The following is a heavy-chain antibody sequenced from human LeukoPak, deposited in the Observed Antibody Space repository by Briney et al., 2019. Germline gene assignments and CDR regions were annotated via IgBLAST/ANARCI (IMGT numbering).Heavy chain of an antibody. V-gene: IGHV5-51*01. Sequence: GGSLRLSCKGSVYIFTIYWIRGVRQMPGKGLEGLGIIYAGDSDTICSPSFQGQLPISADKSTSTAYLQWSSLKASDTAMYYCARLYGYYYMDVWGKGTTVTVSS. CDR1: VYIFTIYW. D-gene: IGHD3-10*01. CDR3: ARLYGYYYMDV. CDR2: IYAGDSDT. J-gene: IGHJ6*03.